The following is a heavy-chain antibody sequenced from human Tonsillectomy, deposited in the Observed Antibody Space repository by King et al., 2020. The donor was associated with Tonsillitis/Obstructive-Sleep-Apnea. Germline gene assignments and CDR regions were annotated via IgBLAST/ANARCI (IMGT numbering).Heavy chain of an antibody. Sequence: QLQESGPGLVKPSETLSLTCTVSGGSISSSSYYWGWIRQPPGTGLEWIGNIYYSGSTYYNPSLKSRVTIYVDTSKNQFSLKLSSVTAADTAVYYCASQASSYRSVDPSWGQGTLVTVSS. CDR3: ASQASSYRSVDPS. CDR1: GGSISSSSYY. V-gene: IGHV4-39*01. CDR2: IYYSGST. J-gene: IGHJ5*02. D-gene: IGHD6-19*01.